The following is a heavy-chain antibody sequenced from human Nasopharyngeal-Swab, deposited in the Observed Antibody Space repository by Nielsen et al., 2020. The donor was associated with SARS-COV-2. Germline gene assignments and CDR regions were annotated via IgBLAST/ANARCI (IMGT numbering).Heavy chain of an antibody. V-gene: IGHV5-51*01. CDR3: ARRSSIAAYYYYMDV. D-gene: IGHD6-25*01. CDR1: GYSFTSYW. Sequence: GESLKISCKGSGYSFTSYWIGWVRQMPGKGLEWMGIIYPGDSDTRYSPSFQGQVTISADKSISTAYLQWSSLKASDTAMYYCARRSSIAAYYYYMDVWGKGTTVTVSS. CDR2: IYPGDSDT. J-gene: IGHJ6*03.